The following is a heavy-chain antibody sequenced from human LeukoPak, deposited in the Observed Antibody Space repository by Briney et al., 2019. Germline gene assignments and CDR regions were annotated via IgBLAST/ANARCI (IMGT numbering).Heavy chain of an antibody. V-gene: IGHV3-23*01. CDR3: AKGPYSSSWYDY. J-gene: IGHJ4*02. D-gene: IGHD6-13*01. CDR1: GFTFSSYA. Sequence: GGSLRLSYAASGFTFSSYAMSWVRQAPGKGLEWVSAISGSGGSTYYADSVKGRFTISRDNSKNTLYLQMNSLRAEDTAVYYCAKGPYSSSWYDYWGQGTLVTVSS. CDR2: ISGSGGST.